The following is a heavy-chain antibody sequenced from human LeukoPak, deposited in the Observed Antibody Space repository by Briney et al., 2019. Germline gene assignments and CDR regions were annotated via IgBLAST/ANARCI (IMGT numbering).Heavy chain of an antibody. CDR1: HFTFSHFG. V-gene: IGHV3-33*06. CDR3: AKDAQRGFDYSNSLEK. CDR2: IWNDGSSQ. D-gene: IGHD4-11*01. Sequence: GGSLRLSCVASHFTFSHFGMHWVRQAPGKGLEWVAVIWNDGSSQYYADSVKGRSTISRDNSQNTVYLQMNSLRVEDTAVYYCAKDAQRGFDYSNSLEKWGQGTLVIVSS. J-gene: IGHJ4*02.